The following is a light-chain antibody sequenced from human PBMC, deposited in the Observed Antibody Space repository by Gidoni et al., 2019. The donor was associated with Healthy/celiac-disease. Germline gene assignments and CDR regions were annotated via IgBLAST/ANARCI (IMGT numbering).Light chain of an antibody. CDR1: QSISSY. Sequence: DIQMTQSPSSLSASVGARVTITCRASQSISSYLNWSQQKPGKAPKLLIYAASSLQSGVPSRFSGSGSGTDFTLTISSLQPEVFAPYYCQQSYSTPWTFGQGTKVEIK. J-gene: IGKJ1*01. V-gene: IGKV1-39*01. CDR3: QQSYSTPWT. CDR2: AAS.